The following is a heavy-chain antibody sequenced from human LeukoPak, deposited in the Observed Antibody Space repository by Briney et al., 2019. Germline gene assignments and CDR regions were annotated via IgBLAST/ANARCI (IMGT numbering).Heavy chain of an antibody. J-gene: IGHJ3*02. Sequence: ASVKVSCKASGYTFTSYYMHWVRQAPGQGLEWMGTINPSGGSTSYPQKFQGRVTMTRDTSTSTVYMELSSLRSEDTAVYYCACVVRGAFDIWGQGTLVTVSS. CDR3: ACVVRGAFDI. D-gene: IGHD2-21*01. CDR1: GYTFTSYY. CDR2: INPSGGST. V-gene: IGHV1-46*03.